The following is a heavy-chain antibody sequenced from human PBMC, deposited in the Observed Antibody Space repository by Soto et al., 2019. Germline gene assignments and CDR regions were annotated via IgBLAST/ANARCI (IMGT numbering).Heavy chain of an antibody. V-gene: IGHV4-59*01. CDR1: GGSISSYY. CDR3: ARNIEVYVSTDGREENWFEP. CDR2: IYYSGRT. J-gene: IGHJ5*02. Sequence: SETLSLTCTVSGGSISSYYWRWIRQPPGKGLEWIGYIYYSGRTNYNPSLKSRVTISVDTSKHQFSLKLTYVTAADTAVYYCARNIEVYVSTDGREENWFEPWGQGSLVTVSS. D-gene: IGHD3-10*02.